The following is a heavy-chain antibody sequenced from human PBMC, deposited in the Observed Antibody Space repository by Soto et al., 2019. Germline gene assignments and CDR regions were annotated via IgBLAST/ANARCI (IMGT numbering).Heavy chain of an antibody. D-gene: IGHD2-15*01. CDR2: ISAYNGNT. V-gene: IGHV1-18*01. Sequence: ASVKVSCKASGYTFTSYGISWVRQAPGQGLEWMGWISAYNGNTNYAQKLQGRVTMTTDTSTSTAYMELRSLRSDDTAVYYCARDLGYCSGGSCFPGYYFDYWGQGTLVTVPQ. CDR1: GYTFTSYG. J-gene: IGHJ4*02. CDR3: ARDLGYCSGGSCFPGYYFDY.